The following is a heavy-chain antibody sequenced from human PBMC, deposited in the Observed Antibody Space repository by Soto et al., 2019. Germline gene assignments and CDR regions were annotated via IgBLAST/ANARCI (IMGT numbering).Heavy chain of an antibody. D-gene: IGHD4-4*01. CDR3: AKDIDYNTYYYGMDD. CDR1: GFTFDDYA. J-gene: IGHJ6*02. V-gene: IGHV3-9*01. CDR2: SSWNSGSI. Sequence: GGSLRLSFAASGFTFDDYAMHWVRQAPGKGLEWVSGSSWNSGSIGYADSVKGRFTISRDNAKNSLYLQMNSLRAEDTALYYFAKDIDYNTYYYGMDDWGQGTTVTVSS.